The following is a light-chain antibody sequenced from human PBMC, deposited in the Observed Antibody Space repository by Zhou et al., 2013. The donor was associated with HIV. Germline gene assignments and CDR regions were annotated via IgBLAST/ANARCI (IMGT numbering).Light chain of an antibody. J-gene: IGKJ4*01. CDR1: QGISSS. CDR2: SAS. Sequence: DIQLTQSPSFLSASVGDRVTITCRASQGISSSLVWYQQKPGKAPKLLIYSASTLQSGVSSRFSGSGSDTEFTLTISSLQPEDFATYYCQHYNDYPLTFGGGTKVEIK. CDR3: QHYNDYPLT. V-gene: IGKV1-9*01.